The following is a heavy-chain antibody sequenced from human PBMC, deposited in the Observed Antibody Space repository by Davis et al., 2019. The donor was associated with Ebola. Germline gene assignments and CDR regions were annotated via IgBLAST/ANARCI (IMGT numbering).Heavy chain of an antibody. Sequence: GGSLRLSCAASGFTFSGSAMHWVRQASGKGLEWVGRIRSNANSYATAYAASVKGRFTISRDNAKNSLYLQMNSLRAEDTAVYYCARVGALQLIAGWFDPWGQGTLVTVSS. CDR2: IRSNANSYAT. D-gene: IGHD4-11*01. CDR1: GFTFSGSA. CDR3: ARVGALQLIAGWFDP. J-gene: IGHJ5*02. V-gene: IGHV3-73*01.